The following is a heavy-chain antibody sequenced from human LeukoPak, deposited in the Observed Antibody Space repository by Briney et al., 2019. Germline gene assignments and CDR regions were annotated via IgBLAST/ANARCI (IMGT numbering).Heavy chain of an antibody. CDR3: ARERWRSGSYHDAFDI. Sequence: GGSLRLSCAASGFTFDDYAMHWVRQAPGKGLEWVGRVRDKANSYTTEYAASVKGRFTISRDDSKNSMFLQMNNLETEDTAFYYCARERWRSGSYHDAFDIWGQGTMVTVSS. CDR2: VRDKANSYTT. V-gene: IGHV3-72*01. D-gene: IGHD1-26*01. J-gene: IGHJ3*02. CDR1: GFTFDDYA.